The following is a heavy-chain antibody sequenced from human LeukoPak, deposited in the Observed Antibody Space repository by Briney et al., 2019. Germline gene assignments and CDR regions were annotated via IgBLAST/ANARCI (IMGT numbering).Heavy chain of an antibody. CDR1: GSPLSLYW. D-gene: IGHD1-26*01. Sequence: GGSLRLSCPASGSPLSLYWMHGARQGPGKGQMWVSRLNKDGSPAASADSVKGRFTMSRDNAKGKVFLEMRSLTVEDTAIYFCVRERIYYSDLAYKERENFDPWGRGTLVTVSS. J-gene: IGHJ5*02. V-gene: IGHV3-74*01. CDR2: LNKDGSPA. CDR3: VRERIYYSDLAYKERENFDP.